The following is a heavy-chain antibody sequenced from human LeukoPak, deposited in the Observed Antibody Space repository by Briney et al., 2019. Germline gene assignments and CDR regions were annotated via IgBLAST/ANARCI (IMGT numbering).Heavy chain of an antibody. J-gene: IGHJ4*02. Sequence: SQTLSLSCTVSGVSISSGGYYWSWQRPRPEQGLEWLGCIYYSGSTYYNPALKRRITISVDTSKIQCSLKLSSVTAADTAVYYCARGEKAYYDSSGYYGNYFDYWGQGTLVSVSS. D-gene: IGHD3-22*01. CDR3: ARGEKAYYDSSGYYGNYFDY. CDR1: GVSISSGGYY. CDR2: IYYSGST. V-gene: IGHV4-31*03.